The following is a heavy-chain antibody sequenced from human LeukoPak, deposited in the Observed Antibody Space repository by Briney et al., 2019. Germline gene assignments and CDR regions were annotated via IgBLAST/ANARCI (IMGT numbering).Heavy chain of an antibody. CDR1: GGSITSSNYY. Sequence: PSETLSLTCTVSGGSITSSNYYWGWIRQPPGKGLEWIGSFYYSGSTNYNPSLKSRVTISVDTSKNQSSLKLSSVTAADTAVYYCVYYYGSGSVEYWGQGTLVTVSS. CDR3: VYYYGSGSVEY. D-gene: IGHD3-10*01. J-gene: IGHJ4*02. V-gene: IGHV4-39*01. CDR2: FYYSGST.